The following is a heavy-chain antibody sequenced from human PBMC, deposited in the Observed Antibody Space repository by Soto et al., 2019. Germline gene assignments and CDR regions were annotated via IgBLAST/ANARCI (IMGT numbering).Heavy chain of an antibody. CDR3: AKGDQERQWVFLHN. J-gene: IGHJ4*02. Sequence: EVLLLESGGGLVQPGGSLRLSCIASGFTFSNYAMTWVRQAPGKGMEWVSAIRGSGGETFYADSVQGRFTISRDNSRMTLYLQMNSLRAEDTAVYYCAKGDQERQWVFLHNWGQGTLVTVSS. D-gene: IGHD2-8*01. CDR1: GFTFSNYA. V-gene: IGHV3-23*01. CDR2: IRGSGGET.